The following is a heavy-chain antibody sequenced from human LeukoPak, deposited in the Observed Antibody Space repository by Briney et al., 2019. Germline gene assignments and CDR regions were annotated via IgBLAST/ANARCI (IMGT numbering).Heavy chain of an antibody. CDR3: ARGGRNIAIEGTFDI. J-gene: IGHJ3*02. V-gene: IGHV4-30-2*01. CDR2: IYHSGST. Sequence: PSQTLSLTCAVSGGSTSSGGYSWSWIRQPPGKGLEWIGYIYHSGSTYYNPSLKSRVTISADTSKNQFSLKLSSVTAADTAMYYCARGGRNIAIEGTFDIWGQGTMVTVSS. D-gene: IGHD3-3*01. CDR1: GGSTSSGGYS.